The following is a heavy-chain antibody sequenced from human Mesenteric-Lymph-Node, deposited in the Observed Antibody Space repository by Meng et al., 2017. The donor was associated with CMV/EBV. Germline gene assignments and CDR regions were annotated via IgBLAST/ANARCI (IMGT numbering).Heavy chain of an antibody. CDR3: AKDRYSSSWYYFDY. J-gene: IGHJ4*02. Sequence: SLKISCAASGFTFDDYAMHWVRQAPGKGLEWVSGISWNSGNIGYADPVKGRFTISRDNAKNSLYLQMNSLRAEDMALYYCAKDRYSSSWYYFDYWGRGTLVTVSS. V-gene: IGHV3-9*03. D-gene: IGHD6-13*01. CDR1: GFTFDDYA. CDR2: ISWNSGNI.